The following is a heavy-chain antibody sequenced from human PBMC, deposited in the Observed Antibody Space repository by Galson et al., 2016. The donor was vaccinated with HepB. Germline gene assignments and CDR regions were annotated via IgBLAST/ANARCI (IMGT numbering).Heavy chain of an antibody. CDR3: ARQVIVNYYFYYMDV. Sequence: SETLSLTCAVSGASINSLNWWSWVRQPPGKGLEWIGEVFHSGNTNYNSSLKSRVSMSADKSKNQVSLNLSSVTAADTAVYYCARQVIVNYYFYYMDVWGKGTTVTVSS. CDR2: VFHSGNT. J-gene: IGHJ6*03. V-gene: IGHV4-4*02. CDR1: GASINSLNW. D-gene: IGHD3-16*02.